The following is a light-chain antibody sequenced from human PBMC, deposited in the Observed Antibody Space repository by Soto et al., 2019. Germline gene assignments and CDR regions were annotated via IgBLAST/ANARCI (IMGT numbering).Light chain of an antibody. CDR1: SSDIGAYNF. V-gene: IGLV2-14*03. J-gene: IGLJ2*01. Sequence: QSALTQPASVSGSPGQSVTISCPGTSSDIGAYNFVSWYQQHPGKAPKLMLYDVNILPSGVSNRFSGSKSGNTASLTISGLQAEDEADYYCTSWTTSTTMIFGGGTQLTVL. CDR3: TSWTTSTTMI. CDR2: DVN.